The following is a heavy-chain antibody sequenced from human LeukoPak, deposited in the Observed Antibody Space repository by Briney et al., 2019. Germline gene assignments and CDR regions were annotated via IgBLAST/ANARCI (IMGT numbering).Heavy chain of an antibody. CDR2: IYSGGST. D-gene: IGHD6-13*01. CDR1: GFTVSSNY. V-gene: IGHV3-53*01. J-gene: IGHJ4*02. CDR3: ARAQYSSSWYDFDY. Sequence: PGGSLRLSCAASGFTVSSNYMSWVRQAPGKGLEWVSVIYSGGSTYYADSVKGRFTISRDNSKNTLYLQMNSLRAEDTAVYYCARAQYSSSWYDFDYWGQGTLVTVSS.